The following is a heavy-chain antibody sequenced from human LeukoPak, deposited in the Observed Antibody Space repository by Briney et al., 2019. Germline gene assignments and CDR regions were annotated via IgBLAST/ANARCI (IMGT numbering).Heavy chain of an antibody. D-gene: IGHD3-10*01. CDR1: GGSISSGSYY. V-gene: IGHV4-61*02. CDR2: IYTSGST. CDR3: ARTLLGIDYGSGSYDFDY. Sequence: SSETLSLTCTASGGSISSGSYYWSWIRQPAGKGLEWIGRIYTSGSTNYNPSLKSRVTISVDTSKNQFSLKLSSVTAADTAVYYCARTLLGIDYGSGSYDFDYWGQGTLVTVSS. J-gene: IGHJ4*02.